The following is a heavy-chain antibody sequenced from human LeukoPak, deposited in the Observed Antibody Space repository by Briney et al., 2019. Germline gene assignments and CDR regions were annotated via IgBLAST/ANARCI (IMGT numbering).Heavy chain of an antibody. CDR1: GGSISSYY. Sequence: TPSETLSLTCTVSGGSISSYYWSWIRQPPGKGLEWIGYIYYSGSTNYNPSLKSRVTISVDTSKNRFSLKLSSVTAADTAVYYCARKLWLVGAYDYWGQGTLVTVSS. V-gene: IGHV4-59*01. CDR2: IYYSGST. J-gene: IGHJ4*02. D-gene: IGHD1-26*01. CDR3: ARKLWLVGAYDY.